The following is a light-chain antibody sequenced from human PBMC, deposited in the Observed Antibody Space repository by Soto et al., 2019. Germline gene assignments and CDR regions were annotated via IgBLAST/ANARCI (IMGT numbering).Light chain of an antibody. CDR2: KGS. CDR1: ESFGTW. CDR3: QQYNSFPWT. J-gene: IGKJ1*01. Sequence: DIQMTQSPSSLSASVGNRVTITCRASESFGTWLAWYQQKPGKAPKLLIYKGSNLQDGVPSRFSGSGSGTESTLTISGLQPDDFAIDYCQQYNSFPWTFGQGTKVEMK. V-gene: IGKV1-5*03.